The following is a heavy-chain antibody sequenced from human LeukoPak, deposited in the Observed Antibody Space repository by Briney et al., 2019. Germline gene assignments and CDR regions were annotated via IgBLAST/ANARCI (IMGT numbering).Heavy chain of an antibody. Sequence: PGGSLRLSCAASGFTVSSNYMSWVRRAPGKGLEWVSVIYSGGSTYYADSVKGRFTSSRDNSKNTLYLQMNSLRAEDTAVYYCARDPPPYYYDSSGSHGDYWGQGTLVTVSS. V-gene: IGHV3-66*02. D-gene: IGHD3-22*01. CDR3: ARDPPPYYYDSSGSHGDY. J-gene: IGHJ4*02. CDR1: GFTVSSNY. CDR2: IYSGGST.